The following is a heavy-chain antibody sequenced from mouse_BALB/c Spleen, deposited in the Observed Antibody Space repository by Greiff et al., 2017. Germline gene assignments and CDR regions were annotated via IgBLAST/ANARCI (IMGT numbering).Heavy chain of an antibody. Sequence: EVKLVESGGGLVKPGGSLKLSCAASGFTFSSYAMSWVRQTPEKRLEWVASISSGGSTYYPDSVKGRFTISRDNARNILYLQMSSLRSEDTAMYYCARGDTTVVAKPCAYWGQGTLVTVSA. D-gene: IGHD1-1*01. J-gene: IGHJ3*01. CDR3: ARGDTTVVAKPCAY. V-gene: IGHV5-6-5*01. CDR2: ISSGGST. CDR1: GFTFSSYA.